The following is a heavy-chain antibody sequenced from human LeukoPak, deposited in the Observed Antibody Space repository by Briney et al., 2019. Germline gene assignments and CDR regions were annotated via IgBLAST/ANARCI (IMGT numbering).Heavy chain of an antibody. CDR3: ARGPYYDSPLYYFDY. J-gene: IGHJ4*02. CDR1: GDSVSSNSAA. Sequence: SQTLSLTCAISGDSVSSNSAAWNWIRQSPSRGLEWLGRTYYRSKWYNNYAVSVRSRITINTDTSKNQYSMHLNSVTPEDTAVYYCARGPYYDSPLYYFDYWGQGTLVTVSS. V-gene: IGHV6-1*01. D-gene: IGHD3-22*01. CDR2: TYYRSKWYN.